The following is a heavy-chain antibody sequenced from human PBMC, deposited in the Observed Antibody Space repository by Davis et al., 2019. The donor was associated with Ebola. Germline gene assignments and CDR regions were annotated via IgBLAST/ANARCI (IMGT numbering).Heavy chain of an antibody. CDR2: MKQNSGGT. CDR3: ARKPGGVVITTTPAFDY. J-gene: IGHJ4*02. CDR1: GYTFTGYY. V-gene: IGHV1-2*05. D-gene: IGHD2-15*01. Sequence: AASVKVSCKASGYTFTGYYMHWVRQAPCHGLEWLGRMKQNSGGTNYAQKFPGRVTMTRDTSISTAYRELSRLREEDTDGDYCARKPGGVVITTTPAFDYWGQGTLVKVAS.